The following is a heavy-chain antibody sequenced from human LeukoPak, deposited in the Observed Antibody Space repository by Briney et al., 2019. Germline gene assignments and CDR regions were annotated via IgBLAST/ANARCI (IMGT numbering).Heavy chain of an antibody. Sequence: GGSLRLSCAASVFTVISNYMIWVGQAPGKGLEWVSVIYSGGSTYYADSVKGRFTISRDNSKNTLYLQMNSLRAEDTAVYYCARVKRGYYYDSSGYSRRYMDVWGKGTTVTVSS. CDR1: VFTVISNY. CDR2: IYSGGST. V-gene: IGHV3-53*01. D-gene: IGHD3-22*01. J-gene: IGHJ6*03. CDR3: ARVKRGYYYDSSGYSRRYMDV.